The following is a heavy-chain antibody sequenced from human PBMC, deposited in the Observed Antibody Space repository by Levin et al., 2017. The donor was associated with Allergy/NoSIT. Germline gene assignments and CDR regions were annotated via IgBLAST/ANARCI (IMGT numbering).Heavy chain of an antibody. V-gene: IGHV3-30-3*01. CDR1: GFTFSSYA. D-gene: IGHD3-3*01. Sequence: GGSLRLSCAASGFTFSSYAMHWVRQAPGKGLEWVAVISYDGSNKYYADSVKGRFTISRDNSKNTLYLQMNSLRAEDTAVYYCARDRGLWDDFWSGYHDYWGQGTLVTVSS. J-gene: IGHJ4*02. CDR3: ARDRGLWDDFWSGYHDY. CDR2: ISYDGSNK.